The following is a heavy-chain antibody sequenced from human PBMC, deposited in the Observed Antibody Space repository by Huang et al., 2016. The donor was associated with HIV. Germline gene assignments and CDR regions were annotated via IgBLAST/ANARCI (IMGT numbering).Heavy chain of an antibody. Sequence: VESGGRLVQPGGSIGLSCVGSTFRFGAYWMSWVRQSPGKGLEWVANIKQDESEKYYVDSVKGRFNISRDNAKKVLFLEMNNVRVEDTATYYCATKTAAMDIWGQGTTVTVS. CDR3: ATKTAAMDI. D-gene: IGHD1-7*01. V-gene: IGHV3-7*01. CDR2: IKQDESEK. J-gene: IGHJ6*02. CDR1: TFRFGAYW.